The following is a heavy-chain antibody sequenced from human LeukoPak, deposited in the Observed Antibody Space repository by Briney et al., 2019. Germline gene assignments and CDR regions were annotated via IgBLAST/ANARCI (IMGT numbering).Heavy chain of an antibody. V-gene: IGHV1-2*02. J-gene: IGHJ4*02. D-gene: IGHD5-18*01. CDR3: ATGYTAMAYTLGDY. Sequence: ASVKVSCKASGYTFTGYYMHWVRQAPGQGLEWMGWSNPNSGGTNYAQKFQGRVTMTRDTSISTAYMELSRLRSDDTAVYYCATGYTAMAYTLGDYWGQGTLVTVSS. CDR2: SNPNSGGT. CDR1: GYTFTGYY.